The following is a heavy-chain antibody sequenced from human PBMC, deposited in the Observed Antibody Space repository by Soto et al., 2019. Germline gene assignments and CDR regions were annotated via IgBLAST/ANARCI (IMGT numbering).Heavy chain of an antibody. V-gene: IGHV3-30*18. CDR1: GFTFSSYG. Sequence: QVQLVESGGGVVQPGRSLRLSCAASGFTFSSYGMHWVRQAPGKGLEWVAVISYDGSNKYYADSVKGRFTSSRDNSKNPLYLQMDNLRAEDTAVYYCAKDEGYLRFDYWGQGTLVTVAS. CDR2: ISYDGSNK. CDR3: AKDEGYLRFDY. D-gene: IGHD4-17*01. J-gene: IGHJ4*02.